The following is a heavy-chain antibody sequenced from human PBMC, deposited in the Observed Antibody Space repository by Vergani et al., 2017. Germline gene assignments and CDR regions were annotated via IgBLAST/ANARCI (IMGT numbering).Heavy chain of an antibody. CDR2: ISGSGVNT. J-gene: IGHJ6*03. D-gene: IGHD3-3*01. V-gene: IGHV3-23*01. Sequence: EVQVLESGGGLVQPGGSLRLSCAASGFTFSSYAMSWVRQAPGKGLEWVSAISGSGVNTYYADSVKGRFTISRDNSKNTLYLQMNSLRAEDTAVYYCAEDDGDYDFWSGSTGYYMDVWGKGTTVTVSS. CDR3: AEDDGDYDFWSGSTGYYMDV. CDR1: GFTFSSYA.